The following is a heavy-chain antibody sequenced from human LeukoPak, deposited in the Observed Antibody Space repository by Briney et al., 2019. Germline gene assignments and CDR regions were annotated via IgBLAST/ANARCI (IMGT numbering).Heavy chain of an antibody. V-gene: IGHV4-34*01. CDR3: ARAQGRLVPPAY. CDR1: GGSLSGYF. J-gene: IGHJ4*02. CDR2: INNSGRT. D-gene: IGHD6-19*01. Sequence: SQTLSLTCAVYGGSLSGYFWSWIRQSPGKGLEWIGEINNSGRTNYNPSLKSRVTISADTSKKQPSLKLRSVTAADTAVYYCARAQGRLVPPAYWGQGTLVTVSS.